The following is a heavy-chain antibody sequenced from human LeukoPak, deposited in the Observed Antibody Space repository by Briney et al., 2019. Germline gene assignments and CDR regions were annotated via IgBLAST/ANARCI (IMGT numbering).Heavy chain of an antibody. J-gene: IGHJ3*02. CDR1: GYSISSGYY. V-gene: IGHV4-38-2*02. D-gene: IGHD3-22*01. CDR2: IYHSGGT. CDR3: ARVYYYDSSGYSDAFDI. Sequence: SETLSLTCTVSGYSISSGYYWGWIRQPPGKGLEGIGSIYHSGGTYYNPSLKSRVTISVDTSKNQFSLKLSSVTAADTAVYYCARVYYYDSSGYSDAFDIWGQGTMVTVSS.